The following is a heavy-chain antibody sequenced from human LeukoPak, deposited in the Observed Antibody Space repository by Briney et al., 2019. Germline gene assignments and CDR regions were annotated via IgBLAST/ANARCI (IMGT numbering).Heavy chain of an antibody. J-gene: IGHJ4*02. V-gene: IGHV4-39*07. D-gene: IGHD6-19*01. CDR1: GCSISSRSYY. CDR3: ARASGWLGGYFDY. Sequence: SETLSLTCTVSGCSISSRSYYWVCIRQRPGKGRVSIGSIYYSGSSYCNPYLKGRVTISVDTSKNQSSLKLSSVTDADTAVYYCARASGWLGGYFDYWGQGTLVTVSS. CDR2: IYYSGSS.